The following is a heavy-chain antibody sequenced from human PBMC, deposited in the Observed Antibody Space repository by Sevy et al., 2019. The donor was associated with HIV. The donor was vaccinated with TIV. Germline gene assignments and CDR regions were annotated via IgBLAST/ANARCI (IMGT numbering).Heavy chain of an antibody. CDR1: GFTFSSYA. Sequence: GGSLRLSCAASGFTFSSYAMSWVRQAPGKGLEWVSAISGSGGSTYYADSVKGRFTISRDNSKNTLYLQMNSLRAEDTAVYYCAREGDFWGGYYEKLYYYYGMDVWGQGTTVTVSS. CDR2: ISGSGGST. D-gene: IGHD3-3*01. CDR3: AREGDFWGGYYEKLYYYYGMDV. V-gene: IGHV3-23*01. J-gene: IGHJ6*02.